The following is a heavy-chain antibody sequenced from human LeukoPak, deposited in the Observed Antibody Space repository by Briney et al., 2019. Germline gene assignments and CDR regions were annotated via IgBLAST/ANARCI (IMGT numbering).Heavy chain of an antibody. CDR1: GFTFSSYG. CDR2: ISYDGSNK. Sequence: PGRSLRLSCAASGFTFSSYGMHWVRQAPGKGLEWVAVISYDGSNKYYADSVKGRFTISRDNSKNTLYLQMNSLRAEDTAVYYCAKVKEKYGGTHYYYYGMDVWGQGTTVTVSS. J-gene: IGHJ6*02. CDR3: AKVKEKYGGTHYYYYGMDV. D-gene: IGHD4-23*01. V-gene: IGHV3-30*18.